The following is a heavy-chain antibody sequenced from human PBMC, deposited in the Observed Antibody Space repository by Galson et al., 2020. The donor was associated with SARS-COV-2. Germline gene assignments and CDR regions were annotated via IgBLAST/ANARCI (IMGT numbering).Heavy chain of an antibody. CDR3: VKDTRYYSGTYYSHAFDV. CDR1: GFTFDEYA. Sequence: GGSLRLSCAASGFTFDEYAMHWVRQVPGKGLEWVSGISWNSGSTVYVDSVKGQFTISRDNAKNSLYLQMNNLRVEDTALYYCVKDTRYYSGTYYSHAFDVWGQGTMVTVSS. V-gene: IGHV3-9*01. CDR2: ISWNSGST. D-gene: IGHD1-26*01. J-gene: IGHJ3*01.